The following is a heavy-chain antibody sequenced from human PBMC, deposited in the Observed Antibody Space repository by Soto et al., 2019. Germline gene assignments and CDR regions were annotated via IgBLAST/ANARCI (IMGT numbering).Heavy chain of an antibody. CDR2: INPHGGST. V-gene: IGHV1-46*01. CDR3: ARSSGGNFGIIIEGSNWFDP. J-gene: IGHJ5*02. CDR1: GDTFTSYY. Sequence: QVRLVQSGAEVRRPGASVKVSCKAPGDTFTSYYLNWVRQAPGQGLEWMGVINPHGGSTKHAQKFQGRVTMTRDTSRSTVYMELRSLRSDDTAIYYCARSSGGNFGIIIEGSNWFDPWGQGTLVTVSS. D-gene: IGHD3-3*01.